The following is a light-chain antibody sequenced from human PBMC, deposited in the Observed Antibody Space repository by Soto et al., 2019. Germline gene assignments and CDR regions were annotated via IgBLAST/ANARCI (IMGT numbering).Light chain of an antibody. V-gene: IGLV2-11*01. CDR2: DVS. J-gene: IGLJ1*01. CDR1: SSDVGGYNY. Sequence: QSALTQPRSVSGSPGQSVTISCTGTSSDVGGYNYVSWYQQHPGKAPKVMIYDVSERLSGVPDRFSGSKSGNTASLTISGLHDEDEADYYCCSYAGSARYVFGTGTKVTVL. CDR3: CSYAGSARYV.